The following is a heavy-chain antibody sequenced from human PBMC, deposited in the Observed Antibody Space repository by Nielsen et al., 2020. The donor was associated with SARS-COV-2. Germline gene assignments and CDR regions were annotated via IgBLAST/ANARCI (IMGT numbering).Heavy chain of an antibody. CDR1: GYTFTGSY. CDR2: INPNSGAT. CDR3: ARVELPPSYYYYGMDV. Sequence: ASVKVSCKASGYTFTGSYVHWVRQAPGQGLEWMGRINPNSGATNYAQKFQGRVTMTRDTSISTAYMELSRLRSDDTAMYYCARVELPPSYYYYGMDVWGQGTTVTVSS. D-gene: IGHD1-7*01. J-gene: IGHJ6*02. V-gene: IGHV1-2*06.